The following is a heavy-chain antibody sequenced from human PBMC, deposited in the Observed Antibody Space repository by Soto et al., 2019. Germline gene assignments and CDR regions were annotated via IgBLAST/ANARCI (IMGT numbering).Heavy chain of an antibody. CDR3: AKEWQQLVPYYYGMDV. CDR1: GFTFSSYA. Sequence: GGSLRLSCAASGFTFSSYAMSWVRQAPGKGLEWVSAISGSGGSTYYADSVKGRFTISRDNSKNTLYLQMNSLRAEDTAVYYCAKEWQQLVPYYYGMDVWGQGTTVTVSS. J-gene: IGHJ6*02. V-gene: IGHV3-23*01. D-gene: IGHD6-13*01. CDR2: ISGSGGST.